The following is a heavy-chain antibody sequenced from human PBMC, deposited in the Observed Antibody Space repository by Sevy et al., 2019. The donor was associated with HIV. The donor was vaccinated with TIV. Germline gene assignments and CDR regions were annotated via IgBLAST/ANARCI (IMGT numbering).Heavy chain of an antibody. J-gene: IGHJ4*02. CDR3: VRAIAKDGSF. D-gene: IGHD6-13*01. CDR2: INQDGGVT. Sequence: GESLKISCAASGFTFSSYGMHWVRQAPGKGLEWVANINQDGGVTYYVDSVRGRFTISRDNGRNLVFLQMNSLRVDDTALYFCVRAIAKDGSFWGQGTLVTVSS. CDR1: GFTFSSYG. V-gene: IGHV3-7*01.